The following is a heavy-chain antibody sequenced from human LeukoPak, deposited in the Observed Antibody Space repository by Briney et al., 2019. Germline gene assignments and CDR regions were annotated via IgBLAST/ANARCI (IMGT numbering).Heavy chain of an antibody. V-gene: IGHV3-7*01. CDR3: ARVQGTSFDY. CDR1: GFTFSSYW. Sequence: GGSLRLSCAVSGFTFSSYWMSWVRQAPGKGLEWVANIKQDGSGKYYVDSVKGRFTISRDNAKNSLYLQMNSLRAEDTAVYYCARVQGTSFDYWGQGTLVTVSS. D-gene: IGHD3-10*01. J-gene: IGHJ4*02. CDR2: IKQDGSGK.